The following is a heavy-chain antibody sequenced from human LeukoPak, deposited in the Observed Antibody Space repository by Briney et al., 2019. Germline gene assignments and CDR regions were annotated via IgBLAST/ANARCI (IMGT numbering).Heavy chain of an antibody. CDR3: ATAGNYRFDY. CDR2: INSDGSST. Sequence: GGSLRLSCAASGFTFSSYWMHWVRQAPGKGLVWVSRINSDGSSTNYADSVKGRFTISRDNAKNTLYLQMNSLRAEDTAMYYCATAGNYRFDYWGQGTLVTVSS. D-gene: IGHD1-7*01. CDR1: GFTFSSYW. J-gene: IGHJ4*02. V-gene: IGHV3-74*01.